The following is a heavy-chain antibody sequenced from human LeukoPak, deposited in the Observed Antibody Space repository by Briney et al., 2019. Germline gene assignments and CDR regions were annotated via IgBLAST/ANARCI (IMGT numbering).Heavy chain of an antibody. Sequence: SETLSLTCTVSGGSISSYYWSWIRQPPGKGLEWIGYIYYSGSTNYNPSLKSLVTISVDTSKNQFSLKLSSVTAADTAVYYCARWGYCSGGSCPDVWGQGTTVTVSS. CDR1: GGSISSYY. D-gene: IGHD2-15*01. J-gene: IGHJ6*02. V-gene: IGHV4-59*08. CDR2: IYYSGST. CDR3: ARWGYCSGGSCPDV.